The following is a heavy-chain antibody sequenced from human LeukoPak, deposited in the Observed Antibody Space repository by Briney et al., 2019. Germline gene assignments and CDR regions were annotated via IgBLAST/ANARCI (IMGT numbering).Heavy chain of an antibody. CDR2: IYSGGST. V-gene: IGHV3-66*01. CDR1: GFTVSSNY. D-gene: IGHD2-15*01. CDR3: ARGYCSGGSCYNFDY. Sequence: GGSLRLSCAASGFTVSSNYVSWVRQAPGKGLEWVSVIYSGGSTYYADSVKGRFTISRDNSKNTLYLQMNSLRAEDTAVYYCARGYCSGGSCYNFDYWGQGTLVTVSS. J-gene: IGHJ4*02.